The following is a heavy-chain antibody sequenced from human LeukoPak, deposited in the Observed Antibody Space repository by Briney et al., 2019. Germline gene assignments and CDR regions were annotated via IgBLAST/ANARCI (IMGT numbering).Heavy chain of an antibody. D-gene: IGHD3-3*01. J-gene: IGHJ4*02. Sequence: PGGSLRLSCAASGFTVSSNYMSWVRQAPGKGLEWVSVIYSGGSTYYADSVKGRFTISRDNSKNTLYLQMNSLRAEDTAVYYCARDRGIFGVAMDQWGQGTLVTVSS. V-gene: IGHV3-66*01. CDR3: ARDRGIFGVAMDQ. CDR1: GFTVSSNY. CDR2: IYSGGST.